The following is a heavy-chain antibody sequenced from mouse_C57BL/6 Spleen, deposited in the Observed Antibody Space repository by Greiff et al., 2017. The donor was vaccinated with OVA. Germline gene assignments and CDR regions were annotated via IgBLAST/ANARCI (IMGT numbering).Heavy chain of an antibody. D-gene: IGHD4-1*01. V-gene: IGHV1-80*01. J-gene: IGHJ4*01. CDR2: IYPGDGDT. CDR3: ARSTGTLYAMDY. Sequence: QVQLKQSGAELVKPGASVKISCKASGYAFSSYWMNWVKQRPGKGLEWIGQIYPGDGDTNYNGKFKGKATLTADKSSSTAYMQLSSLTTEDSAVYFCARSTGTLYAMDYWGQGTSVTVSS. CDR1: GYAFSSYW.